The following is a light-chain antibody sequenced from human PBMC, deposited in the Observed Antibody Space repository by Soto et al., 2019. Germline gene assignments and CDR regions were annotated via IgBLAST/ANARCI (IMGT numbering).Light chain of an antibody. CDR2: GAS. CDR3: QQYGSSPR. V-gene: IGKV3-20*01. Sequence: EIVLTQSPGTLSLTPGERATLSCRASQTVTSSYLAWYQQKPGQAPRLLIYGASSRATGIPDRFSGSGSGTDFTLTISRLEPEDCAVYYCQQYGSSPRFGQGSMV. CDR1: QTVTSSY. J-gene: IGKJ1*01.